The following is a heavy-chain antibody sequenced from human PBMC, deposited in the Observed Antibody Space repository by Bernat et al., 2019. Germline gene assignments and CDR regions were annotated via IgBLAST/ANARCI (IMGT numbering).Heavy chain of an antibody. D-gene: IGHD6-19*01. J-gene: IGHJ4*02. CDR2: ISYDGSNK. Sequence: QVQLVESGGGVVQPGRSLRLSCAASGFTFSSYAMHWVRQAPGKGLEWVAVISYDGSNKYYADSVKGRFTISRDTSKNTLYLQMNSLRAEDTAVYYCARDSVPYSSGWYLFDYWGQGTLVTVSS. CDR1: GFTFSSYA. CDR3: ARDSVPYSSGWYLFDY. V-gene: IGHV3-30-3*01.